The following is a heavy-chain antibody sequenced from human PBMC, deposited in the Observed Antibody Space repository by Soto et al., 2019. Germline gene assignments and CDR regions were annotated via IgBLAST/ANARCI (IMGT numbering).Heavy chain of an antibody. CDR3: TRGGGLLQL. CDR1: GGSISSYY. D-gene: IGHD3-16*01. CDR2: IYYTGST. V-gene: IGHV4-59*01. Sequence: QVQLQESGPGLVKPSETLSLTCTVSGGSISSYYWSWIRQPPGKGLEWIGYIYYTGSTNYNPSLKSRVTISVDTPKNQFARLLSSVTAADTAVYYCTRGGGLLQLWGQGTLVTVSS. J-gene: IGHJ1*01.